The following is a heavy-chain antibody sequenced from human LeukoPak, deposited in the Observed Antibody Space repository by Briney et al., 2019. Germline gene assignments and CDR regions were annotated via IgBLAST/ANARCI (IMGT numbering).Heavy chain of an antibody. CDR1: GGTFSSYA. J-gene: IGHJ4*02. CDR2: IIPILGIA. CDR3: ARDRRFYGSGSYAIDY. Sequence: ASVKVSCKASGGTFSSYAISWVRQAPGQGLEWMGRIIPILGIANYAQKFQGRVTITADKSTSTAYMELSGLGSEDTAVYYCARDRRFYGSGSYAIDYWGQGTLVTVSS. V-gene: IGHV1-69*04. D-gene: IGHD3-10*01.